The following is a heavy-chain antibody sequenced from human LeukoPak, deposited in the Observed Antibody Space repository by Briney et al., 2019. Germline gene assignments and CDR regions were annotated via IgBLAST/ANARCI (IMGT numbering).Heavy chain of an antibody. CDR3: VRHNHMGV. V-gene: IGHV1-46*01. CDR2: INLSGGST. CDR1: GYTFTTYS. Sequence: GASVKVSCKASGYTFTTYSMHWVRQAPGQGLEWMAIINLSGGSTDYTQKFQGRVTMTRDTSTSTVYMELSSLRSEDTAVYYCVRHNHMGVWGQGTTVTVSS. J-gene: IGHJ6*02.